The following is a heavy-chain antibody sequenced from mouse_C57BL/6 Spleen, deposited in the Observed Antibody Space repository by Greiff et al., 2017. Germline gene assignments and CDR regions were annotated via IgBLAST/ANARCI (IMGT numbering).Heavy chain of an antibody. Sequence: VQLQQSGPGLVQPSQSLSITCTVSGFSLTSYGVHWVRQSPGKGLEWLGVIWSGGSTDYNAAFISRLSISKDNSKSQVFFKMNSLQADDTAIYYCARNYRTTVVAFDYRGQGTTLTVSS. CDR1: GFSLTSYG. V-gene: IGHV2-2*01. CDR2: IWSGGST. D-gene: IGHD1-1*01. J-gene: IGHJ2*01. CDR3: ARNYRTTVVAFDY.